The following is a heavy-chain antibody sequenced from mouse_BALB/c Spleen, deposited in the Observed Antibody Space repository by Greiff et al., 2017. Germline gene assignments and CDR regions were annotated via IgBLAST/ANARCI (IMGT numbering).Heavy chain of an antibody. CDR3: ARSWAGTVDY. J-gene: IGHJ2*01. D-gene: IGHD4-1*01. CDR1: GYSITSDYA. Sequence: EVKVEESGPGLVKPSQSLSLTCTVTGYSITSDYAWNWIRQFPGNKLEWMGYISYSGSTSYNPSLKSRISITRDTSKNQFFLQLNSVTTEDTATYYCARSWAGTVDYWGQGTTLTVSS. V-gene: IGHV3-2*02. CDR2: ISYSGST.